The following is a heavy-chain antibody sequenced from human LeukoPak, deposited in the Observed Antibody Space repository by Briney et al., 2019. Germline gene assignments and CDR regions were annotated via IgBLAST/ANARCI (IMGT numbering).Heavy chain of an antibody. CDR1: GFTFDDYG. V-gene: IGHV3-20*04. Sequence: GGSLRLSCAASGFTFDDYGMSWVRQAPGKGLEWVSGINLDGGSTGYADSVKGRFTISRDNAKNSLYLQMNSLRAEDTALYYCARDPWGIASSRLFDYWGQGTLVTVSS. J-gene: IGHJ4*02. D-gene: IGHD6-13*01. CDR3: ARDPWGIASSRLFDY. CDR2: INLDGGST.